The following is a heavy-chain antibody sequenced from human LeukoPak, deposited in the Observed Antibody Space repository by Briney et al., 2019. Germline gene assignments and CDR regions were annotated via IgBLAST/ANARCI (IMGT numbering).Heavy chain of an antibody. CDR1: GFTVITND. D-gene: IGHD1-14*01. V-gene: IGHV3-53*01. CDR3: ARGVEPLAANTLAY. CDR2: LYSDGNT. J-gene: IGHJ4*02. Sequence: GGSLRLSCAASGFTVITNDMTWVRQAPEKELEWVSVLYSDGNTKYADSVQGRFTISRDNSKNTLYLEMNSLSPDDTAVYYCARGVEPLAANTLAYWGQGTLVTVSS.